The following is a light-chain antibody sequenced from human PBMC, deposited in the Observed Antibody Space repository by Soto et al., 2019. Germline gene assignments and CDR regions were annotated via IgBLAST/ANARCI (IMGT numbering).Light chain of an antibody. Sequence: QSVLTQPSSASGSPGQSVTISCTGTSRDVGGYNFVSWYQQYPGKAPKIIIYEVSKRASGVPDRFSGSKSGNTASLTVSGLQADDEADYYCNSYGGSSNVVFGEGTKLTVL. J-gene: IGLJ2*01. CDR1: SRDVGGYNF. CDR3: NSYGGSSNVV. V-gene: IGLV2-8*01. CDR2: EVS.